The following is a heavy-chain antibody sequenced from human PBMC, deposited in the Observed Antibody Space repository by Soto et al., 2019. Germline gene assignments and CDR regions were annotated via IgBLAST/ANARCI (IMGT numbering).Heavy chain of an antibody. D-gene: IGHD3-10*01. J-gene: IGHJ6*02. CDR3: ARDREHYYGSAYGMDV. Sequence: ASVKVSCKASGYTFTNYAMSWVRQAPGQGLEWMGWISAYNGNTNYAQKFQGRVTMTTDTSTSTAYMELRSLRSDDTAVYYCARDREHYYGSAYGMDVWGQGTTVTVSS. V-gene: IGHV1-18*01. CDR1: GYTFTNYA. CDR2: ISAYNGNT.